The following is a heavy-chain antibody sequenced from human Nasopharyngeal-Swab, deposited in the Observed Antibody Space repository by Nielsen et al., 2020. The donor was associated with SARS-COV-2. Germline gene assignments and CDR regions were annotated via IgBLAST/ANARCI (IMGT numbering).Heavy chain of an antibody. CDR3: ARERGYCSGRGCYSARNYYYYMDV. CDR2: INHSGRT. Sequence: RQAPGKGLEWIGEINHSGRTNDNPSLKSRATISVDTSKNQFSLRLSSVTAADTAVYYCARERGYCSGRGCYSARNYYYYMDVWGKGTTVTVSS. D-gene: IGHD2-15*01. J-gene: IGHJ6*03. V-gene: IGHV4-34*04.